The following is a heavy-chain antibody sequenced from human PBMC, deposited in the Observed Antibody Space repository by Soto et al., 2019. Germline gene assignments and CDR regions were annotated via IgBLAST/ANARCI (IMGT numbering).Heavy chain of an antibody. Sequence: QVQLVESGGGVVQPGRSLRLSCAASGFTFSSYAMHWVRQAPGKGLEWVAVISYDGSNKYYADSVTGRFTISRDNSKNTLYLQMNSLRAEDTAVYYCASEPAMYSSSWPRYGSGVWGNGTTVAVSS. D-gene: IGHD6-13*01. CDR2: ISYDGSNK. J-gene: IGHJ6*04. CDR3: ASEPAMYSSSWPRYGSGV. CDR1: GFTFSSYA. V-gene: IGHV3-30-3*01.